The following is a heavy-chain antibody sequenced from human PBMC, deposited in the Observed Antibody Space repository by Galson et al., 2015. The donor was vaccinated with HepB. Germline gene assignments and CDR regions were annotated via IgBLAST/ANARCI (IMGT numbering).Heavy chain of an antibody. D-gene: IGHD1-26*01. J-gene: IGHJ3*02. Sequence: SLRLSCAASGFTFNNAWMSWVRQAPGKGLEWVAVIWYDGSNKYYADSVKGRFTISRDNSKNTLYLQMNSLRAEDTAVYYCARDEGVWDPLSLDALDIWGQGTMVTVSS. V-gene: IGHV3-33*08. CDR1: GFTFNNAW. CDR2: IWYDGSNK. CDR3: ARDEGVWDPLSLDALDI.